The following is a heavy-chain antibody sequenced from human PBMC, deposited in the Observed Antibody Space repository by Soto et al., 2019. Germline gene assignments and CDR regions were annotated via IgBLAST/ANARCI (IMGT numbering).Heavy chain of an antibody. D-gene: IGHD2-21*02. CDR1: GFTFDYYW. J-gene: IGHJ4*02. Sequence: EVQLVESGGGLVQPGGSLRLSCVASGFTFDYYWMHWVRQAPGEGLMWVSRLQTDGSRPDYADSVKGRFTISRDNAKNTLYLQRNNRRAEDTAVYYCARGGDPDYWGQGTLVTVSS. CDR3: ARGGDPDY. CDR2: LQTDGSRP. V-gene: IGHV3-74*01.